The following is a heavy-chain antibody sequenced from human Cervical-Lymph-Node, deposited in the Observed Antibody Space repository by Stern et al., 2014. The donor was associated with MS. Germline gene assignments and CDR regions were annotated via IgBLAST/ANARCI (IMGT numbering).Heavy chain of an antibody. D-gene: IGHD4-11*01. Sequence: EVQLLASGGGLVQPGGSLRLSCAASGFTLSDHYMDWVRQTPGKGLEWVGRTRNKDNNYSTNYAASVRGRFTISRDDSENSLSLQMDSLTIEDTAVYYCVRDRCSNWGQGTLVTVS. CDR3: VRDRCSN. V-gene: IGHV3-72*01. J-gene: IGHJ4*02. CDR1: GFTLSDHY. CDR2: TRNKDNNYST.